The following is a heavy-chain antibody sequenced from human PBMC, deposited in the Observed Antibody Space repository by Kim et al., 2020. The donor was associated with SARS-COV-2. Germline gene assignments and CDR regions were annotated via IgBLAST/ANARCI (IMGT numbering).Heavy chain of an antibody. CDR3: ARDREDYGGNHFFDY. V-gene: IGHV3-21*01. Sequence: GGSLRLSCAASGFTFSSYSMNWVRQAPGKGLEWVSSISSSSSYIYYADSVKGRFTISRDNAKNSLYLQMNSLRAEDTAVYYCARDREDYGGNHFFDYWGHGTLVTVSS. J-gene: IGHJ4*01. CDR1: GFTFSSYS. D-gene: IGHD4-17*01. CDR2: ISSSSSYI.